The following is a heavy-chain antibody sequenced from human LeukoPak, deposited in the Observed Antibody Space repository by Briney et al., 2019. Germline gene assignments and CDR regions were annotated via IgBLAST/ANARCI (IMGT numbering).Heavy chain of an antibody. CDR1: GFTFSTYW. J-gene: IGHJ3*02. D-gene: IGHD6-19*01. V-gene: IGHV3-7*03. Sequence: GGSLRLSCAASGFTFSTYWMSWVRQAPGKGLEWVANIKQDGSEKYYVDSVKGRFTISRDNAKNSLYLQMNSLRAEDTAVYYCARGSSGVAFDIWGQGTMVTVSS. CDR2: IKQDGSEK. CDR3: ARGSSGVAFDI.